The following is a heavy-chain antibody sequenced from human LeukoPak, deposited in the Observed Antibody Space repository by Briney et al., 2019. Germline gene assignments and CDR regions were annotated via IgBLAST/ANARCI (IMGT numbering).Heavy chain of an antibody. J-gene: IGHJ4*02. V-gene: IGHV4-4*09. D-gene: IGHD2-15*01. CDR3: SVAGS. CDR2: IYTSGRT. CDR1: GDSDNSKS. Sequence: SETLSLTCTVTVSGDSDNSKSWSWIRQPPGKGLEWIGYIYTSGRTSYKPSLRSRVTISVDTSKNQFSLTLSSVTAADTAVYYCSVAGSWGQGTLVTVSS.